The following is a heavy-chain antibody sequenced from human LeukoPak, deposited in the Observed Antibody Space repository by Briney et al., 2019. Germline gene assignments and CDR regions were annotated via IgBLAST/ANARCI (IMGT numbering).Heavy chain of an antibody. D-gene: IGHD3-22*01. CDR1: GFTFSTYA. CDR2: ISGSGGNT. CDR3: ANEGGYYYDSSGYHDAFDI. V-gene: IGHV3-23*01. J-gene: IGHJ3*02. Sequence: GGSLRLSCAASGFTFSTYAMSWVRQAPGKGLEWVSAISGSGGNTYYADSVKGRFTISGDNSKNTLYLQMNNLRAEDTAVYYCANEGGYYYDSSGYHDAFDIWGQGTMVTVSS.